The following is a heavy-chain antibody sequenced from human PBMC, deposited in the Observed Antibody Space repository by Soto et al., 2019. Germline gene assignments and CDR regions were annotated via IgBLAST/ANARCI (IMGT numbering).Heavy chain of an antibody. CDR2: MNPNSGNT. CDR1: GYSFSNYD. CDR3: ARGQQLMLNSDACDI. V-gene: IGHV1-8*02. Sequence: ASVKVSCKAFGYSFSNYDINWVRQATGQGLEWMGWMNPNSGNTGYAQSLQGRVTMTRNTSISTAYMELSSLRSDDTAVYYCARGQQLMLNSDACDIWGQGTMVTVSS. D-gene: IGHD6-13*01. J-gene: IGHJ3*02.